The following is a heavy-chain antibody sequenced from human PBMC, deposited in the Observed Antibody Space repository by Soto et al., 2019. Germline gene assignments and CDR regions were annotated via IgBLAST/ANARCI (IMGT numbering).Heavy chain of an antibody. D-gene: IGHD3-10*01. CDR2: INHSGST. CDR1: GGSFSGYY. J-gene: IGHJ4*02. Sequence: LSLTCAVYGGSFSGYYWSWIRQPPGKGLEWIGEINHSGSTNYNPSLKSRVTISVDTSKNQFSLKLSSVTAADTAVYYCARGHSMVRGVIITFDYWGQGTLVTVSS. V-gene: IGHV4-34*01. CDR3: ARGHSMVRGVIITFDY.